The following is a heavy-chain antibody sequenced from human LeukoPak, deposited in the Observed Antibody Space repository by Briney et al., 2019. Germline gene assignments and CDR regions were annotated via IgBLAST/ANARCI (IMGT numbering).Heavy chain of an antibody. CDR1: GFTFSSYG. V-gene: IGHV3-30*02. CDR3: AKAAPGYFYPIDY. Sequence: GGSLRLSCGASGFTFSSYGMHWVRQAQGKGLEWVGFTRYDGSHKDYADSVKGRFTISRDNSKNTLYLEMNSLRDEDTAVYYCAKAAPGYFYPIDYLGQRILVTASS. D-gene: IGHD2-15*01. J-gene: IGHJ4*02. CDR2: TRYDGSHK.